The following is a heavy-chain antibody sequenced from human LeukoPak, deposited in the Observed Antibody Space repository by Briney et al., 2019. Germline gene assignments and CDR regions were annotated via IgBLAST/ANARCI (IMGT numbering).Heavy chain of an antibody. CDR2: ISGSGGST. Sequence: GGSLRLSCAASGFTFSSYAMSWVRQASGKGPEWVSAISGSGGSTYYADSVKGRFTISRDNSKNTLYLQMNSLRAEDTAVYYCAKSGYSGYGVGYFDYWGQGTLVTVSS. J-gene: IGHJ4*02. CDR1: GFTFSSYA. V-gene: IGHV3-23*01. CDR3: AKSGYSGYGVGYFDY. D-gene: IGHD5-12*01.